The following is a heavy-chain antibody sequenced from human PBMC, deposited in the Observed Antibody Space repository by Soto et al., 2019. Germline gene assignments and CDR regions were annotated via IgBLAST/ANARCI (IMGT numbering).Heavy chain of an antibody. D-gene: IGHD6-19*01. CDR3: ARPTDAVAGSGSYYMDV. Sequence: ASVKVSCKASGYTFTSYAMHWVRQAPGQRFEWMGWINAGNGNTKYSQKFQGRVTITRDTSASTAYMELSSLRSEDTAVYYCARPTDAVAGSGSYYMDVWGKGTTVTVSS. CDR2: INAGNGNT. CDR1: GYTFTSYA. J-gene: IGHJ6*03. V-gene: IGHV1-3*01.